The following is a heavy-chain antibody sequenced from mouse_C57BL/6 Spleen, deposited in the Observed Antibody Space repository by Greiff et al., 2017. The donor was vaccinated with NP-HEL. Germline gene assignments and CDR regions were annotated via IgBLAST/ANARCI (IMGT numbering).Heavy chain of an antibody. V-gene: IGHV1-69*01. CDR3: ASTAQATSWFAY. J-gene: IGHJ3*01. Sequence: VQLQQPGAELVMPGASVKLSCKASGYTFTSYWMHWVKQRPGQGLEWIGEIDPSDSYTNYYQKFKGKSTLTVDKSSSTAYMQLSSLTSEDSAVYYCASTAQATSWFAYWGQGTLVTVSA. CDR2: IDPSDSYT. CDR1: GYTFTSYW. D-gene: IGHD3-2*02.